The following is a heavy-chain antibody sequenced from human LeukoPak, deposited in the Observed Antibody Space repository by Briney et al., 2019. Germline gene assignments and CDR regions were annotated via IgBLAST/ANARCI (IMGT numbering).Heavy chain of an antibody. CDR2: IYPGDPDT. CDR1: GYSFTNYW. CDR3: ARTYYDILTGYYIDY. Sequence: GESLKISCKGSGYSFTNYWIGWVRQMPGKGLEWMGIIYPGDPDTRYSPSFQGQVTISADKSISTAYLQWSSLKASDTAMYYCARTYYDILTGYYIDYWGQGTLVTVSS. V-gene: IGHV5-51*01. J-gene: IGHJ4*02. D-gene: IGHD3-9*01.